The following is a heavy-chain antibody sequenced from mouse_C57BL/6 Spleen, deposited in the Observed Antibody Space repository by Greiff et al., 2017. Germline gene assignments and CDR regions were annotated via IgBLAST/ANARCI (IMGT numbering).Heavy chain of an antibody. CDR1: GYTFTDYY. CDR3: ARLTTVEGDFDY. V-gene: IGHV1-26*01. Sequence: EVQLQQSGPELVKPGASVKISCKASGYTFTDYYMNWVKQSHGKSLEWIGDINPNNGGTSYNQKFKGKATLTVDKSSSTAYMELRSLTSEDSAVYYCARLTTVEGDFDYWGQGTTLTVSS. D-gene: IGHD1-1*01. CDR2: INPNNGGT. J-gene: IGHJ2*01.